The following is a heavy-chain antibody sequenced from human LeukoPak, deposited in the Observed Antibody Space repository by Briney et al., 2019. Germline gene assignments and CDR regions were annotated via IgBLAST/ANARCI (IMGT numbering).Heavy chain of an antibody. CDR1: GYTFTDYY. J-gene: IGHJ4*02. D-gene: IGHD3-10*01. CDR2: IKSNNGAT. Sequence: ASVKVSCKASGYTFTDYYIHWVRQAPGEGLEWMGWIKSNNGATDYAQKFKGRVTLTRDTSISTAYMELNRLRSDDTAVYYCARVHITASTELFDFWGQGTLVTVSS. V-gene: IGHV1-2*02. CDR3: ARVHITASTELFDF.